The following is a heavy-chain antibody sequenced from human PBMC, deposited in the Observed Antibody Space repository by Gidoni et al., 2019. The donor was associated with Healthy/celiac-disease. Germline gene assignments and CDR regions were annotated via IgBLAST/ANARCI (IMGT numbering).Heavy chain of an antibody. CDR1: GDSVSSNSAA. CDR2: TYYRSKWYN. V-gene: IGHV6-1*01. CDR3: ARDIVATTTTDSSGYYLPYYYYGMDV. D-gene: IGHD3-22*01. J-gene: IGHJ6*02. Sequence: QVQLQQSGPGLVKPSQTLSLTCAISGDSVSSNSAAWNWIRQSPSRGLEWLGRTYYRSKWYNDYAVSVKSRITINPDTSKNQFSLQLNSVTPEDTAVYYCARDIVATTTTDSSGYYLPYYYYGMDVWGQGTTVTVSS.